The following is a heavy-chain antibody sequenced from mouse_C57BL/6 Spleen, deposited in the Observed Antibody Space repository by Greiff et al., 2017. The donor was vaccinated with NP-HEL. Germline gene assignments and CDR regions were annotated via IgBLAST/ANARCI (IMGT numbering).Heavy chain of an antibody. CDR3: ARDYYSNPYAMDY. J-gene: IGHJ4*01. Sequence: QVHVKQSGPELVKPGASVKLSCKASGYTFTSYDINWVKQRPGQGLEWIGWIYPRDGSTKYNEKFKGKATLTVDTSSSTAYMELHSLTSEDSAVYFCARDYYSNPYAMDYWGQGTSVTVSS. CDR2: IYPRDGST. CDR1: GYTFTSYD. D-gene: IGHD2-5*01. V-gene: IGHV1-85*01.